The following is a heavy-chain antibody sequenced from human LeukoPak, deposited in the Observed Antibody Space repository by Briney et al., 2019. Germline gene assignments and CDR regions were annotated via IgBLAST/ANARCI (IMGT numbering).Heavy chain of an antibody. D-gene: IGHD6-6*01. J-gene: IGHJ3*02. Sequence: SETLSLTCTVSGYSISSGYYWGWIRQPPGKGLEWIGSIYHSGSTYYNPSLKSRVTISVDTSKNQFSLKLSSVTAADTAVYYCARDHDSSSTHDAFDIWGQGTMVTVSS. CDR1: GYSISSGYY. CDR3: ARDHDSSSTHDAFDI. CDR2: IYHSGST. V-gene: IGHV4-38-2*02.